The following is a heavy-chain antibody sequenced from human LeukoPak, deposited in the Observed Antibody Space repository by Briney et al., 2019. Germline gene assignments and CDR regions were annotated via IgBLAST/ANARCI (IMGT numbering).Heavy chain of an antibody. V-gene: IGHV3-23*01. CDR2: ISDSGGST. CDR1: GFTFSSYA. Sequence: GGSLRLSCAASGFTFSSYAMSWVRQAPGKWLEWVSAISDSGGSTYYADSVKCRFTISRDNSKNTLYLQMNSLRAEDTAVYYCAKFLPQGAIVGAYRDFDYWGQGTLVTVSS. CDR3: AKFLPQGAIVGAYRDFDY. D-gene: IGHD1-26*01. J-gene: IGHJ4*02.